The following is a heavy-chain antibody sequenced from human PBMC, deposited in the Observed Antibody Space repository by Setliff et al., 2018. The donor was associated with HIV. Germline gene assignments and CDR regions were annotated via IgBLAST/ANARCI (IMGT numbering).Heavy chain of an antibody. J-gene: IGHJ4*02. Sequence: SETLSLTCAVSGGSISSNWWSWVRQSPGKGLEWIGEIYHSGSTHYNPSLQSRVTISVDKSKSQFSLKLNSVTAADAAVYYCGGNGYYSIDYWGQGTLVTVSS. CDR1: GGSISSNW. D-gene: IGHD3-22*01. V-gene: IGHV4-4*02. CDR3: GGNGYYSIDY. CDR2: IYHSGST.